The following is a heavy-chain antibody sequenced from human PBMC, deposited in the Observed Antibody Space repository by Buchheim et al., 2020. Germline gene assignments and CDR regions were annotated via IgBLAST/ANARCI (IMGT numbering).Heavy chain of an antibody. D-gene: IGHD3-22*01. J-gene: IGHJ4*02. V-gene: IGHV4-59*01. CDR3: ARVGYDSSGYFRYYFDY. CDR2: IYYSGST. CDR1: GGSISSYY. Sequence: QVQLQESGPGLVKPSETLSLTCTVSGGSISSYYWSWIRQPPGKGLEWIGYIYYSGSTNYNPSLKSRVTISVDTSKNQFSLKLGSVTAADTAVYYCARVGYDSSGYFRYYFDYWGQGTL.